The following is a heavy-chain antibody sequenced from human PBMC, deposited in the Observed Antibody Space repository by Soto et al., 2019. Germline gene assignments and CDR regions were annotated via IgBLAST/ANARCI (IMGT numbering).Heavy chain of an antibody. CDR3: ARVHCSGGSCSSYNWFDP. CDR2: IYYSGST. V-gene: IGHV4-59*01. Sequence: PSETLSLTCTVSGGSISSYYWSWIRQPPGKGLEWIGYIYYSGSTNYNPSLKSRVTISVDTSKNQFSLKLSSVTAADTAVYYCARVHCSGGSCSSYNWFDPWGQGTLVTVSS. J-gene: IGHJ5*02. D-gene: IGHD2-15*01. CDR1: GGSISSYY.